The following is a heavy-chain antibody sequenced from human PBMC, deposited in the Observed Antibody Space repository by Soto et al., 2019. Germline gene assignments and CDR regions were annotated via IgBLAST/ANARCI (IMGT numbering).Heavy chain of an antibody. D-gene: IGHD2-15*01. CDR3: ARDMGSRFYYYGMDV. CDR2: ISSSSTI. CDR1: GFTFSSYS. J-gene: IGHJ6*02. V-gene: IGHV3-48*02. Sequence: VQLVESGGGLVQPGGSLRLSCAASGFTFSSYSMNWVRQAPGKGLEWVSYISSSSTIYYADSVKGQFTISRDNAKNSLYLPMNSLRDADTAVYYCARDMGSRFYYYGMDVWGQGTTVTVSS.